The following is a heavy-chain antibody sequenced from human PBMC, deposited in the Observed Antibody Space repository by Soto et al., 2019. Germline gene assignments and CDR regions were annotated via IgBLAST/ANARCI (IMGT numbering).Heavy chain of an antibody. J-gene: IGHJ4*02. D-gene: IGHD5-12*01. V-gene: IGHV3-23*01. CDR1: GFSFSSYA. CDR2: FIITGNYT. Sequence: EVQLLESGGVLVQPGGSLRLSCAASGFSFSSYAMSWVRQAPGKGLEWVSSFIITGNYTYYADSVKGRFTISRDNSKSTLSLQMNSLRAEDTAVYYCAKGGGYDLFDYWGQGTLVTVSS. CDR3: AKGGGYDLFDY.